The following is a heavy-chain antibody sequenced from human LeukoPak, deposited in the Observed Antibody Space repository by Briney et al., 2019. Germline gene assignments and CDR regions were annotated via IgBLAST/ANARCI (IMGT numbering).Heavy chain of an antibody. CDR1: GFTFSRYW. CDR2: IYSGGST. J-gene: IGHJ4*02. V-gene: IGHV3-53*01. CDR3: ARAIPYVWGSYRYWDYFDY. D-gene: IGHD3-16*02. Sequence: GGSLRLSCAASGFTFSRYWMSWVRQAPGKGLEWVSVIYSGGSTYYADSVKGRFTISRDNSKNTLYLQMNSLRAEDTAVYYCARAIPYVWGSYRYWDYFDYWGQGTLVTVSS.